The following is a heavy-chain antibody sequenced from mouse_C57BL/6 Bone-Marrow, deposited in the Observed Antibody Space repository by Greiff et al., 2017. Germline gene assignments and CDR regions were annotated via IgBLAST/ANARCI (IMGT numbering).Heavy chain of an antibody. V-gene: IGHV14-4*01. CDR2: IDPENGDT. CDR3: TMGLFDY. D-gene: IGHD2-4*01. J-gene: IGHJ2*01. CDR1: GFNIKDDY. Sequence: EVKLEESGAELVRPGASVKLSCTASGFNIKDDYMHWVKQRPEQGLEWIGWIDPENGDTEYASKFQGKATITADTSSNTAYLQLSSLTSEDTAVYYCTMGLFDYWGQGTTLTVSS.